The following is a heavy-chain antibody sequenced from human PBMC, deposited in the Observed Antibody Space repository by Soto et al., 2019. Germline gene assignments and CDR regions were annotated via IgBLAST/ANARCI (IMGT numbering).Heavy chain of an antibody. J-gene: IGHJ5*02. V-gene: IGHV4-31*03. CDR1: GGSISSGGYY. D-gene: IGHD6-13*01. CDR2: IYYSGST. Sequence: QVQLQESGPGLVKPSQTLSLTCTVSGGSISSGGYYWSWIRQHPGKGLEWIGYIYYSGSTYYNPSLKSRVTISVDTSKNQFSLKLSSVTAADTAVYYCARDRSSWNPGGRGFDPWGQGTLVTVSS. CDR3: ARDRSSWNPGGRGFDP.